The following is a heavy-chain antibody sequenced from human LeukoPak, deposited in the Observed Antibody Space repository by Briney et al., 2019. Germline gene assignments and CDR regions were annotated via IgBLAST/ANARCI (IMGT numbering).Heavy chain of an antibody. J-gene: IGHJ4*02. CDR2: INPSGGST. CDR1: GYTFTSYY. Sequence: ASVKVSCKASGYTFTSYYMHWVRQAPGQGLEWMGIINPSGGSTNYAQKFQGRVTMTRDTSTSTAYMELRSLRSDDTAVYYCARGPTTVTTVRWFDYWGQGTLVTVSS. CDR3: ARGPTTVTTVRWFDY. D-gene: IGHD4-17*01. V-gene: IGHV1-46*01.